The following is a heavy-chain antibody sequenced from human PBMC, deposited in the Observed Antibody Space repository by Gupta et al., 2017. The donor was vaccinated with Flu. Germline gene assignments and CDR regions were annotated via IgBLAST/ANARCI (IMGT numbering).Heavy chain of an antibody. CDR3: ARDYFLATAD. J-gene: IGHJ4*02. D-gene: IGHD3-3*01. CDR1: GFTFSSYW. Sequence: EVQLVESGGGLVQPGGSLRLSCAASGFTFSSYWMHWVRQAPGKGLVWVSRISSDGSSTTYADSVKGRFTISRDNAKNTLYLQMNSLRAEDTAVYYCARDYFLATADWGQGTLVTVSS. V-gene: IGHV3-74*01. CDR2: ISSDGSST.